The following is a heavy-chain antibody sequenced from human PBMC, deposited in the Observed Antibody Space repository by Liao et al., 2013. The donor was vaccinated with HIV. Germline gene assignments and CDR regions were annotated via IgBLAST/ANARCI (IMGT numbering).Heavy chain of an antibody. CDR2: IYYSGST. Sequence: HVQLQESGPGLVKPSETLSLSCSVSGGSINSADFYWSWIRQTPGKGLEWMGYIYYSGSTNYNPSLKSRVTISLDMSKTQFSLNLSSVTAADTACSYSCRREREVVGIRTFYF. J-gene: IGHJ2*01. CDR3: CRREREVVGIRTFYF. V-gene: IGHV4-30-4*03. D-gene: IGHD5/OR15-5a*01. CDR1: GGSINSADFY.